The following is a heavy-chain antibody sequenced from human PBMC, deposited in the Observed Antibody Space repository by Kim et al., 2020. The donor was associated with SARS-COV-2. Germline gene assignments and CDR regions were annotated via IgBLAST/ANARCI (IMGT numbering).Heavy chain of an antibody. CDR3: ARVIPYYYDSSGYYPYYFDY. CDR1: GGSFSGYY. CDR2: INHSGST. J-gene: IGHJ4*02. V-gene: IGHV4-34*01. Sequence: SETLSLTCAVYGGSFSGYYWSWIRQPPGKGLEWIGEINHSGSTNYNPSLKSRVTISVDTSKNQYSLKLSSVTAADTAVYYCARVIPYYYDSSGYYPYYFDYWGQGTLVTVSS. D-gene: IGHD3-22*01.